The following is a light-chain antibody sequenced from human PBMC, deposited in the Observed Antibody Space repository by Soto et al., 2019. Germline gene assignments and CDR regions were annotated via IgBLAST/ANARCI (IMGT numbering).Light chain of an antibody. V-gene: IGKV1-5*03. CDR3: QQYHTYS. Sequence: DIQMTQSPSTLSASVGDRVIITCRTSQSISGWMAWYQQKPGKAPNLLIYKTLKSGVPSRFSASGSGTEFTLIISSLQPDDFATYYCQQYHTYSFGQGNTVEVK. CDR1: QSISGW. J-gene: IGKJ1*01. CDR2: K.